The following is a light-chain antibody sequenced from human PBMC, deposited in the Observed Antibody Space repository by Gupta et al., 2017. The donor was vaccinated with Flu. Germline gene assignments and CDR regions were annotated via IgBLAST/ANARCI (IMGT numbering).Light chain of an antibody. Sequence: DIQMTQSPSSLSASVRDRVTITCRASQTISSYLNWYQQKPGKAPKLLIYGASSLQSGVPSRFSGSGSGTDFTLTISSLQPEDFATYYCQQSHSPPRTFGQGTKVEIK. J-gene: IGKJ1*01. CDR2: GAS. CDR3: QQSHSPPRT. CDR1: QTISSY. V-gene: IGKV1-39*01.